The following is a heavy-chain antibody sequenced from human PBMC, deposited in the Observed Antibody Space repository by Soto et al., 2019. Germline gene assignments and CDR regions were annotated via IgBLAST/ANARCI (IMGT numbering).Heavy chain of an antibody. Sequence: QVQLVQSGAEVKKPGSSVKVSCKASGGTFSSYTISWVRQAPGQGLEWMGRIIPILGIANYAQKFQGRVTITEDNSTSTAYMGRSSLRSEDTAVYYCAMEYCSSTSCYRDYWGQGTLVTVSS. D-gene: IGHD2-2*02. CDR2: IIPILGIA. CDR3: AMEYCSSTSCYRDY. CDR1: GGTFSSYT. J-gene: IGHJ4*02. V-gene: IGHV1-69*02.